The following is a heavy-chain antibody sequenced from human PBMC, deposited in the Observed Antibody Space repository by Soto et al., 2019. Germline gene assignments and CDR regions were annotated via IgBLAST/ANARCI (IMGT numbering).Heavy chain of an antibody. J-gene: IGHJ4*02. D-gene: IGHD6-6*01. Sequence: SETLSLTCTVSGGSIGSGGYYWSWIRHHPGKGLEWIGYIYYSGSTYYNPSLKSRVTISVDTSKNQFSLKLSSVTAADTAVYYCAREASDPAFNYFDYWGQGTLVTVS. CDR1: GGSIGSGGYY. CDR3: AREASDPAFNYFDY. V-gene: IGHV4-31*03. CDR2: IYYSGST.